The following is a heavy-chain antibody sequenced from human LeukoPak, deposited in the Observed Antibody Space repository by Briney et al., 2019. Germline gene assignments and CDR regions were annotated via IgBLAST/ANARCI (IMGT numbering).Heavy chain of an antibody. CDR1: GGTFSSYA. D-gene: IGHD3-22*01. CDR2: IIPIFGTA. CDR3: ARSKYDSSGYYHGTIDY. V-gene: IGHV1-69*13. J-gene: IGHJ4*02. Sequence: ASVKVSCKAPGGTFSSYAISWVRQAPGQGLEWMGGIIPIFGTANYAQKFQGRVTITADESTSTAYMELSSLRSEDTAVYYRARSKYDSSGYYHGTIDYWGQGTLVTVSS.